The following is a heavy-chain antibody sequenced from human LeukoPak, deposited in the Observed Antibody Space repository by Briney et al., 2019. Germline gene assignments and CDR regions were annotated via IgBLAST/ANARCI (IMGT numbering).Heavy chain of an antibody. V-gene: IGHV4-59*01. CDR2: IYYSGST. Sequence: RSSETLSLTCTVSGGSISSYYWSWIRQPPGKGLEWIGYIYYSGSTNYNPSLKSRVTILVDTSKNQFSLKLSSVTAADTAVYYCARVESYGSGSYYNEEWGQGTLVTVSS. CDR1: GGSISSYY. J-gene: IGHJ4*02. D-gene: IGHD3-10*01. CDR3: ARVESYGSGSYYNEE.